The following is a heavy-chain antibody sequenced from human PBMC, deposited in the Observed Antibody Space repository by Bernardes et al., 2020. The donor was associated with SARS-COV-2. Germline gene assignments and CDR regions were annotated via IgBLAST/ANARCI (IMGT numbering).Heavy chain of an antibody. CDR2: ISAYNGNT. CDR3: AIHRRTKNYYYGMDV. J-gene: IGHJ6*02. Sequence: ASVKVSCKASGYTFTSYGISWVRQAPGQGLEWMGWISAYNGNTNYAQKLQGRVTMTTDTSTSTAYMELRSLRSDDTAVYYCAIHRRTKNYYYGMDVWGQGTTVTVSS. D-gene: IGHD1-1*01. V-gene: IGHV1-18*04. CDR1: GYTFTSYG.